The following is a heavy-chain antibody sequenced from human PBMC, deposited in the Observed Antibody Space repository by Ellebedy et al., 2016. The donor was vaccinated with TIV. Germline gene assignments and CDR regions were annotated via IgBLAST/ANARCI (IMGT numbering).Heavy chain of an antibody. J-gene: IGHJ4*02. D-gene: IGHD3-3*01. CDR2: ISVSSGKT. Sequence: GESLKISXAASGFSFTTYGMNWVRQAPGKGLEWLSYISVSSGKTNYADSVQGRFTISRDGAKNTVYLEMNNLRVDDAAVYYCARGGLYYDFWGPYEYWGQGTRVAVSS. CDR3: ARGGLYYDFWGPYEY. V-gene: IGHV3-48*01. CDR1: GFSFTTYG.